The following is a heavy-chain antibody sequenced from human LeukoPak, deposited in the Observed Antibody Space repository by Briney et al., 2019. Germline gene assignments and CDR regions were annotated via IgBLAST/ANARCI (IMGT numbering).Heavy chain of an antibody. Sequence: GGSLRLSCTASAITFSNSWMSWVRQAPGKGLEWVANIKEDGSETNYVDSVKGRFTISRDNAKNSLFLQMNSLRAEDTALYYCARNYGGYSHWGQGTLVTVSS. D-gene: IGHD4-23*01. V-gene: IGHV3-7*02. J-gene: IGHJ4*02. CDR1: AITFSNSW. CDR2: IKEDGSET. CDR3: ARNYGGYSH.